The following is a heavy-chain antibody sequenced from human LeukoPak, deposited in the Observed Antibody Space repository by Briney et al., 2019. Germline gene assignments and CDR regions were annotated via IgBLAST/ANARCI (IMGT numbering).Heavy chain of an antibody. J-gene: IGHJ4*03. CDR2: INHSGST. V-gene: IGHV4-34*01. Sequence: SSQTLSLTRAVYGGSFSVYYWSWIPQPPGKGLEWMGEINHSGSTNYNPSLTSRVTLSVDTSKNHISLKLSSVTASHTPVYYCARGDWSGGSCYILAGYFDYWGHGALVTVSS. CDR3: ARGDWSGGSCYILAGYFDY. CDR1: GGSFSVYY. D-gene: IGHD2-15*01.